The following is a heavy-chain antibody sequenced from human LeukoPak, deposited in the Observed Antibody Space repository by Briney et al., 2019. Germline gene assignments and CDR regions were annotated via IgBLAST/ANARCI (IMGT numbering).Heavy chain of an antibody. D-gene: IGHD6-13*01. J-gene: IGHJ4*02. CDR1: GVSFSGSY. Sequence: PSETLSHTCAVYGVSFSGSYWSWIRQPPGKGLEWIGEINHSGSTNYNPSLKSRVTISVDTSKNQFSLKLSSVTAADTAVYYCASGYSSSYGYWGQGTLVTVSS. CDR3: ASGYSSSYGY. CDR2: INHSGST. V-gene: IGHV4-34*01.